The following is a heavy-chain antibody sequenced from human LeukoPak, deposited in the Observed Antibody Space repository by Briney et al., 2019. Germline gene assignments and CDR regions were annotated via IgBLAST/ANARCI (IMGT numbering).Heavy chain of an antibody. J-gene: IGHJ4*02. CDR1: GFTFSSYW. CDR3: ARGKYYFDY. CDR2: IKQDGSEK. Sequence: GGSLRLSCAVSGFTFSSYWMTWVRQAPGKGLEWVANIKQDGSEKYYVDSVKGRFTISRDNAKNSLYLQMNSLRAEDTAVYYCARGKYYFDYWGQGTLVTVSS. V-gene: IGHV3-7*04.